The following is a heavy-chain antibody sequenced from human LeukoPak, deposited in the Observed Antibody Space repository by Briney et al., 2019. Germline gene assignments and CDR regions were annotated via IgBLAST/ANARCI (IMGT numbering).Heavy chain of an antibody. CDR1: GYSISSGYY. Sequence: SETLSLTCTVSGYSISSGYYWDWIRQPPGKGLEWIGSIYHSGSTYHNPSLKSRVTISVDTSKNQFSLKLSSVTAADTSVYYCAAHYYETTGRPFDYWGQGTLVTVSS. CDR3: AAHYYETTGRPFDY. V-gene: IGHV4-38-2*02. CDR2: IYHSGST. D-gene: IGHD3-22*01. J-gene: IGHJ4*02.